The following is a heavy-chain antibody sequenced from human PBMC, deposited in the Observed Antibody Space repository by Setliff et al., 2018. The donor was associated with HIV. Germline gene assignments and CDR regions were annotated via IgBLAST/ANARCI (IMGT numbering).Heavy chain of an antibody. CDR2: VNHRGST. V-gene: IGHV4-34*01. CDR1: GGSFSGYY. CDR3: ARVPRITTLRNAFDI. D-gene: IGHD3-3*01. Sequence: PSETLSLTCAVYGGSFSGYYWSWIRQPPGKGLEWIGEVNHRGSTNYNPSLKSRVTISVDTSKNQFSLKLSSVTAADTAIYYCARVPRITTLRNAFDIWGQGTMVTVSS. J-gene: IGHJ3*02.